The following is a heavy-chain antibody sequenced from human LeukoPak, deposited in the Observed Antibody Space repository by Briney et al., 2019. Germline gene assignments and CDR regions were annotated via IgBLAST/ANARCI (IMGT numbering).Heavy chain of an antibody. CDR3: ARDRSSPHSNYYGMDV. J-gene: IGHJ6*02. CDR1: GFTVSSNY. CDR2: IYSGGST. V-gene: IGHV3-66*01. Sequence: GGSLRLSCAASGFTVSSNYMSWVRQAPGKGLEWVSVIYSGGSTYYADSVKGRFTISRDNSKNTLYLQMNSLRAEDTAVYYCARDRSSPHSNYYGMDVWGQGTTVTVSS. D-gene: IGHD2/OR15-2a*01.